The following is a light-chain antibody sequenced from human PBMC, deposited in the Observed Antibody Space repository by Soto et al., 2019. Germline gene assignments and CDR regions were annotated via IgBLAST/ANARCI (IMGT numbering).Light chain of an antibody. Sequence: IQMTQSPSTLSASIGDRVTITCRASQSINNRLAWYQQMPGKAPNLLNYDASTLESGVPSRFRGRGSETEFTLSISGLQPDDFATYYCQQFIDGWTFGQGTKVDIK. CDR1: QSINNR. V-gene: IGKV1-5*01. J-gene: IGKJ1*01. CDR2: DAS. CDR3: QQFIDGWT.